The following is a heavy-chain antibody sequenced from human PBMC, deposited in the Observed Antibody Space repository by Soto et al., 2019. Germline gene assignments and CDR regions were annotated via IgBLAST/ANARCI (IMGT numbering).Heavy chain of an antibody. Sequence: QVQLVESGGGVVQPGRSLRLSCAASGFTFSSYGMHWVRQAPGKGLEWVAVISYDGSNKYYADSVKGRFTISRDNSKNTLYPQMNSLRAEDTAVYYCAKEQPTGPLDYYMDVWGKGTTVTVSS. D-gene: IGHD5-18*01. J-gene: IGHJ6*03. CDR2: ISYDGSNK. CDR3: AKEQPTGPLDYYMDV. V-gene: IGHV3-30*18. CDR1: GFTFSSYG.